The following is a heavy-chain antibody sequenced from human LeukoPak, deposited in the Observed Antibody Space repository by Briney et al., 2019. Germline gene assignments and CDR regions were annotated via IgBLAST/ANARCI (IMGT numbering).Heavy chain of an antibody. CDR2: IYYSGRT. V-gene: IGHV4-59*01. J-gene: IGHJ4*02. Sequence: SETLSLTCTVSGGSISSYYWSWIRQPPGKGLEWIGYIYYSGRTNYNPSLKSRVTISVDTSKNQFSMKLRSVTAADTAMYYCVRYGGLNWGQGILVTVSS. CDR3: VRYGGLN. D-gene: IGHD3-16*01. CDR1: GGSISSYY.